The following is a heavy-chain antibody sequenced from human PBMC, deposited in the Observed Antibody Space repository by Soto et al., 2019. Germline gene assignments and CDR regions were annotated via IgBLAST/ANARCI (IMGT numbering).Heavy chain of an antibody. CDR2: LYSGGST. D-gene: IGHD6-13*01. CDR3: ARAGGIAASGIDY. V-gene: IGHV3-53*01. CDR1: GFTVSSPY. Sequence: PGGSLRLSCAASGFTVSSPYMSWVRKAPGKGLEWVSGLYSGGSTYYADSVMGRFTISRNDAKNTLYVQINRLRAEDTGVYYCARAGGIAASGIDYWGEGTLVTFS. J-gene: IGHJ4*02.